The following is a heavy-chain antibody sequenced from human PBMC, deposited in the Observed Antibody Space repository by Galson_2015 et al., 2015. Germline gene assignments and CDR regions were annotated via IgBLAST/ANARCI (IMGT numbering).Heavy chain of an antibody. CDR3: AREKVVVRESQEKYLDT. V-gene: IGHV3-33*01. Sequence: SLRLSCAASRFVLSTYNMHWVRQAPGKGLEWVAVLWYDGYDENYTDSVKGRFIVSRDIIKNTLTLQMNNLRAEDTALYFCAREKVVVRESQEKYLDTWGLGTLVTVSS. CDR1: RFVLSTYN. D-gene: IGHD2-15*01. CDR2: LWYDGYDE. J-gene: IGHJ5*02.